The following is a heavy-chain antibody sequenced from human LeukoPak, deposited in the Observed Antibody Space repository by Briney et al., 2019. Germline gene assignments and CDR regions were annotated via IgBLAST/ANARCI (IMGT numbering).Heavy chain of an antibody. D-gene: IGHD3-3*01. CDR2: ISAYNGNT. V-gene: IGHV1-18*01. J-gene: IGHJ6*02. CDR1: GYTFTSYG. CDR3: ARHHFGVALLYGMDV. Sequence: ASVKVSCKASGYTFTSYGISWVRQAPGQGLEWMGWISAYNGNTNYAQKLQGRVTMTTDTSTSTAYMELRSLRSDDTAVYYCARHHFGVALLYGMDVWGQGTTVTVSS.